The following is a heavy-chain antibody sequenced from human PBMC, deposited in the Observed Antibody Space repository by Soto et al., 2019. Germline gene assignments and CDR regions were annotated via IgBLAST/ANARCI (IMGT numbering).Heavy chain of an antibody. CDR1: GGSFSGYY. CDR3: ARGGASYCSSTSCYGYNWFDP. J-gene: IGHJ5*02. Sequence: SETLSLTCAVYGGSFSGYYWSWIRQPPGKGLEWIGEINHSGSTNYNPSLKSRVTISVDTSKNQFSLKLSSVTAADTAVYYCARGGASYCSSTSCYGYNWFDPWGQGTLVTVSS. V-gene: IGHV4-34*01. CDR2: INHSGST. D-gene: IGHD2-2*01.